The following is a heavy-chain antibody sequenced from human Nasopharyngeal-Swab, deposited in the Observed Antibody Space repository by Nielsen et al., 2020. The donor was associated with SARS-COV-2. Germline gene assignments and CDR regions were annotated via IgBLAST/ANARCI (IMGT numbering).Heavy chain of an antibody. D-gene: IGHD3-10*01. J-gene: IGHJ6*03. CDR3: AREGTSGEYYFFYMDV. CDR2: IFHTGST. CDR1: GGSINSGGPS. V-gene: IGHV4-30-2*01. Sequence: SETLSLTCTVSGGSINSGGPSWSWIRQPPGKGLQWIGHIFHTGSTYFNPSLKSRVTISLDRSKNQFSLKLTSVTAADTAVYYCAREGTSGEYYFFYMDVWGKGTTVTVSS.